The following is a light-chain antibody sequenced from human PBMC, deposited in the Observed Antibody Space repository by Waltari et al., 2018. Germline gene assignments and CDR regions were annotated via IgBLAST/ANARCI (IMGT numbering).Light chain of an antibody. Sequence: QTVVTQEPSFSVSPGGTVTLTCGLRSGSVSTTYYPSWYQQTPGQAPRPLIYNTSTRSSGVPDRSSGSSLGKKAALTITGAQADDESDYYCVLYMGGGILFGGGTKLTVL. V-gene: IGLV8-61*01. CDR1: SGSVSTTYY. J-gene: IGLJ3*02. CDR2: NTS. CDR3: VLYMGGGIL.